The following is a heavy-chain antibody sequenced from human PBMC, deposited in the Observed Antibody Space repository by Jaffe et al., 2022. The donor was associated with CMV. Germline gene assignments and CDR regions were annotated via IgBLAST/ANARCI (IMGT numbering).Heavy chain of an antibody. CDR3: AHRLPRQLDFWSGVPREENWFDP. J-gene: IGHJ5*02. D-gene: IGHD3-3*01. Sequence: QITLKESGPTLVKPTQTLTLTCTFSGFSLSTSGVGVGWIRQPPGKALEWLALIYWDDDKRYSPSLKSRLTITKDTSKNQVVLTMTNMDPVDTATYYCAHRLPRQLDFWSGVPREENWFDPWGQGTLVTVSS. CDR1: GFSLSTSGVG. CDR2: IYWDDDK. V-gene: IGHV2-5*02.